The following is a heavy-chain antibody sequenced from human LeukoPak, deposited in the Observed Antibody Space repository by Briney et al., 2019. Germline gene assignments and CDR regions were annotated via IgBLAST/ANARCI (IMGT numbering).Heavy chain of an antibody. J-gene: IGHJ3*02. CDR3: ASSGSYLVSDAFDI. D-gene: IGHD1-26*01. CDR2: IYSGGST. CDR1: GFTVSSNY. Sequence: PGGSLRLSCAASGFTVSSNYMSWVRQAPGKGLEWVSVIYSGGSTYYADSVKGRFTISRDNSKNTLYLQMNNLRAEDTAVYYCASSGSYLVSDAFDIWGQGAMVTVSS. V-gene: IGHV3-53*01.